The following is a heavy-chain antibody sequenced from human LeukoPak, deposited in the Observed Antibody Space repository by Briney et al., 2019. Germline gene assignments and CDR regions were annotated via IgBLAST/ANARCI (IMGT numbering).Heavy chain of an antibody. CDR1: GGTFSSYA. Sequence: SVTVSCKASGGTFSSYAISWVRQAPGQGPEWMGGIIPIFGTANYAQKFQGRVTITADESTSTAYMELSSLRSEDTAVYYCARPAPDYDPYGMDVWGQGTTVTVSS. CDR2: IIPIFGTA. CDR3: ARPAPDYDPYGMDV. V-gene: IGHV1-69*13. J-gene: IGHJ6*02.